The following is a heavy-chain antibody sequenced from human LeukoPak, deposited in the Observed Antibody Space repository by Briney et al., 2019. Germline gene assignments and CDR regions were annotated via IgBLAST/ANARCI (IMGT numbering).Heavy chain of an antibody. CDR3: ARDPDWGRAFDY. CDR1: GFTFSSYS. J-gene: IGHJ4*02. V-gene: IGHV3-21*01. CDR2: ISSSSSYI. Sequence: GGSLRLSCAASGFTFSSYSMNWVRQAPGKGLEWVSSISSSSSYIYYADSVKGRFTISRDNAKNSLYLQMNSLRAEDTAVYYCARDPDWGRAFDYWGQGTLVTVSS. D-gene: IGHD7-27*01.